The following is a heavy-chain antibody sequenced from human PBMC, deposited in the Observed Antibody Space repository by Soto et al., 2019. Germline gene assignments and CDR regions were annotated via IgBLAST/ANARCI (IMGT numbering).Heavy chain of an antibody. V-gene: IGHV1-69-2*01. CDR2: LDPEAGET. J-gene: IGHJ4*02. Sequence: EGQLLQSGAEVRRPGATLKISCRVSGQLFTDFYIYWVHQAPGKGLEWMGFLDPEAGETQFAAKFQCRLPVTAHQFTDTAYMELSRLTLEHTPFYFCTPGRYFTNIGGFTGSADGGQGTRVIVSS. D-gene: IGHD3-10*01. CDR1: GQLFTDFY. CDR3: TPGRYFTNIGGFTGSAD.